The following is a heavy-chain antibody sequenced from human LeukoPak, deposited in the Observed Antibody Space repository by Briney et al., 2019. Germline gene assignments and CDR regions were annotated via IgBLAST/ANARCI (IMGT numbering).Heavy chain of an antibody. Sequence: GGSLRLSCVASGFTFDDYALYWVRQAPGKGLEWVSSISWNSGRTAYVDSVKGRFTISRDNAKNSLYLQMNSLRAEDTAVYYCARGRGIDYWGQGTLVTVSS. V-gene: IGHV3-9*01. CDR1: GFTFDDYA. CDR3: ARGRGIDY. D-gene: IGHD5-12*01. J-gene: IGHJ4*02. CDR2: ISWNSGRT.